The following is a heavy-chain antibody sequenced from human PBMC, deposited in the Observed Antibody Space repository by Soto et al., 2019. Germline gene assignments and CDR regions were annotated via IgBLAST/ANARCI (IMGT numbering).Heavy chain of an antibody. CDR3: ATSGVPATIGNYFYYMDV. Sequence: QVQVVQSGAEVKKPGASVKVSCKASGYTFTFHGMHWVRQAPGQILEWMGWIDAGNGNTKYSQKFKDRVTITRGTSAGTVSMELRSLRSEDTAVYYCATSGVPATIGNYFYYMDVWGKGTMVTVSS. V-gene: IGHV1-3*01. J-gene: IGHJ6*03. D-gene: IGHD2-2*01. CDR1: GYTFTFHG. CDR2: IDAGNGNT.